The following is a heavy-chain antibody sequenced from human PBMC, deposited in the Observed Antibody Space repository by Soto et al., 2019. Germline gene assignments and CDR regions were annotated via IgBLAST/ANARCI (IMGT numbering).Heavy chain of an antibody. J-gene: IGHJ5*02. Sequence: QVQLVQSGAEVKKPGASVKVSCKASGYTFSNYDISWVRQAPGQGLEWMGWISAYNGNTDYAQKLQGRVTMTTDTSTSTAYMELRSLRSDDTAVYYCAGGFRVVGTRWWFDPWGQGTLVTVSS. CDR3: AGGFRVVGTRWWFDP. V-gene: IGHV1-18*01. D-gene: IGHD2-15*01. CDR1: GYTFSNYD. CDR2: ISAYNGNT.